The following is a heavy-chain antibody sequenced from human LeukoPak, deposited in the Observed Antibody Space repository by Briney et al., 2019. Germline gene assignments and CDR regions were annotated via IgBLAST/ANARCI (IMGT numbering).Heavy chain of an antibody. CDR2: IMKDGGEK. CDR1: GFTFSSYW. CDR3: ARDKYFDSTTYYPRFDY. J-gene: IGHJ4*02. D-gene: IGHD3-22*01. V-gene: IGHV3-7*04. Sequence: GGSLRLSCAASGFTFSSYWMSWVRQAPGKGLEWVANIMKDGGEKYYVDSVKGRFTISRDNAKTSLYLQMTSLRAEDTAVYYCARDKYFDSTTYYPRFDYWGQGILVTVSA.